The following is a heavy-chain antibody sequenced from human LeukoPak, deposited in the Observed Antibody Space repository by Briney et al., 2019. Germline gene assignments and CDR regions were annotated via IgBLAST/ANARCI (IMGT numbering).Heavy chain of an antibody. Sequence: ASVKVSCKVSGYTLTELSMHWVRQAPGKGLEWMGGFDPEDGETIYTQKFQGRVTMTEDTSTDTAYMELSSLRSEDTAVYYCATSQVPARPMKVAFDIWGQGTMVTVSS. D-gene: IGHD2-2*01. J-gene: IGHJ3*02. CDR1: GYTLTELS. V-gene: IGHV1-24*01. CDR3: ATSQVPARPMKVAFDI. CDR2: FDPEDGET.